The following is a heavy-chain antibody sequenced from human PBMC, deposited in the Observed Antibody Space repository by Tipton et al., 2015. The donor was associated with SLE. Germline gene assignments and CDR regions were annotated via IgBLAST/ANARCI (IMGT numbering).Heavy chain of an antibody. CDR2: ATDGGSGT. CDR3: AKVTWNPGTHV. D-gene: IGHD1-1*01. V-gene: IGHV3-23*01. Sequence: SLRLSCAASGFTFGSFSVTWVRQAPGKGLGWVSAATDGGSGTAYADSVRGRFTVSRDNSKNTLYLQMNSLRAEDTAVYYCAKVTWNPGTHVWGKGSTVTVSS. CDR1: GFTFGSFS. J-gene: IGHJ6*04.